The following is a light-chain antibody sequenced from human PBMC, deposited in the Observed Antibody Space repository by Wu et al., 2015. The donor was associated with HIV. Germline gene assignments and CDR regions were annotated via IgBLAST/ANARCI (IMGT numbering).Light chain of an antibody. Sequence: EIVLTQSPATLSLSPGESATLSCRASQNVDKYLAWYQQRPGQAPRLLIYDASKRATGIPARFSGSGSGTDFTLTISRLEPEDFAVYYCQQYGSSPKTFGQGTKVEIK. CDR1: QNVDKY. J-gene: IGKJ1*01. CDR3: QQYGSSPKT. V-gene: IGKV3-20*01. CDR2: DAS.